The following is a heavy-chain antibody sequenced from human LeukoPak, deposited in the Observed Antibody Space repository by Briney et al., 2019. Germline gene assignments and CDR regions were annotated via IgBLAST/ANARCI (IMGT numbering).Heavy chain of an antibody. CDR3: AIHGTTGTTGGY. CDR1: GFTFDDYA. Sequence: PGGSLRLSCAASGFTFDDYAMHWVRQAPGKGLEWVSGISWSSGSIGYADSVKGRFTISRDNSKNTLYLQMNSLRAEDTAVYYCAIHGTTGTTGGYWGQGTLVTVSS. V-gene: IGHV3-9*01. J-gene: IGHJ4*02. CDR2: ISWSSGSI. D-gene: IGHD1-1*01.